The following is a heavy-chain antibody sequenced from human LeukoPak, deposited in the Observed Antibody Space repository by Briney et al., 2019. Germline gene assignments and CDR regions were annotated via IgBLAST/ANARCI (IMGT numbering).Heavy chain of an antibody. Sequence: PGGSLRLSCAASGFTFSTYAMSWVRQAPGKGLEWVSAISGSGGSTYYADSVKGRFTISRDNSKNTLYLQMNSLRAEGTAVYYCAKRVVIPTDWFDPWGQGTLVTVSS. V-gene: IGHV3-23*01. D-gene: IGHD3-22*01. CDR2: ISGSGGST. CDR3: AKRVVIPTDWFDP. J-gene: IGHJ5*02. CDR1: GFTFSTYA.